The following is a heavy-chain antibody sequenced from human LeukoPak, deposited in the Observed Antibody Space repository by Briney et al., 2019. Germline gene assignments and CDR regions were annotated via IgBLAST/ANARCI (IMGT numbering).Heavy chain of an antibody. V-gene: IGHV3-23*01. J-gene: IGHJ3*02. CDR1: GFIFSNYA. Sequence: GGSLRLSCAASGFIFSNYAVSWVRQAPGKGLEWVSAISGSTGNAYYADSVKGRFTISRDNSKNTLYVQINSLRVEDTAVYYCAKMMMKPVDGAFDIWGQGTMVTVSS. D-gene: IGHD6-19*01. CDR2: ISGSTGNA. CDR3: AKMMMKPVDGAFDI.